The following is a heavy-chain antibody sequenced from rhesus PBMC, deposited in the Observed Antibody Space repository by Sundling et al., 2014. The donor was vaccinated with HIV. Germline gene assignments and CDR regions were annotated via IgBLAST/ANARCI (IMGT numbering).Heavy chain of an antibody. CDR1: GGSISDNY. Sequence: QVQLQESGPGLVKPSETLSLTCAVSGGSISDNYWSWIRQPPGKELEWIGSIFSYGSNYINPSLKSRVTLSLDTSKNQVSLKLTSVRAADTAVYYCARTRQLQLGIDYWGQGVLVTVSS. CDR3: ARTRQLQLGIDY. D-gene: IGHD1-44*01. V-gene: IGHV4-160*01. CDR2: IFSYGSN. J-gene: IGHJ4*01.